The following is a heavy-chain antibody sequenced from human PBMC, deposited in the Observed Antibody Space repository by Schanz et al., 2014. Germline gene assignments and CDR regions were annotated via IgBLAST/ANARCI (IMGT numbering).Heavy chain of an antibody. CDR1: GFSFRDYG. J-gene: IGHJ4*02. CDR2: IHYDGTYK. V-gene: IGHV3-30*02. CDR3: ARSMIIVDKAFDY. D-gene: IGHD3-22*01. Sequence: VQLVESGGGVVQPGGSLRLSCAASGFSFRDYGIHWVRQPPGKGLEWVAFIHYDGTYKYYADSVKGRFTISRDNSKNTLYLQMNSLRVEDTAVYYCARSMIIVDKAFDYWGQGTLVTVSS.